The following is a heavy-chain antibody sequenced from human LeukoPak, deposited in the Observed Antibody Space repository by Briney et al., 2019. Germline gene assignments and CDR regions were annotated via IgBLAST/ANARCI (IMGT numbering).Heavy chain of an antibody. Sequence: TRGSLRLSCAASGFTVSSNYMSWVRQAPGKGLEWVSVIYSGGNTYYADSVKGRFTISRDNSKNTLYLQMNSLRAEDTAVYYCAAARQWLVPDYWGQGTLVTVSS. CDR3: AAARQWLVPDY. CDR1: GFTVSSNY. D-gene: IGHD6-19*01. CDR2: IYSGGNT. V-gene: IGHV3-53*01. J-gene: IGHJ4*02.